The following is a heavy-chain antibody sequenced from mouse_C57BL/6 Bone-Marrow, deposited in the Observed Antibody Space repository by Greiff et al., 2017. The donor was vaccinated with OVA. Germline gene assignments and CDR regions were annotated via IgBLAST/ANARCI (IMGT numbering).Heavy chain of an antibody. CDR2: ISYDGSN. CDR1: GYSITSGYY. CDR3: ARELFITTVVAPFDY. V-gene: IGHV3-6*01. D-gene: IGHD1-1*01. J-gene: IGHJ2*01. Sequence: EVQLVESGPGLVKPSQSLSLTCSVTGYSITSGYYWNWIRQFPGNKLEWMGYISYDGSNNYNPSLKNRISITRDTSKNQFFLKLNSVTTEDTATYYCARELFITTVVAPFDYWGQGTTLTVSS.